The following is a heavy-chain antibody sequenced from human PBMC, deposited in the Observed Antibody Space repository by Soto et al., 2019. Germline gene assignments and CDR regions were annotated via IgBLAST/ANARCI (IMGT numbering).Heavy chain of an antibody. J-gene: IGHJ6*02. CDR1: SASLGDHH. Sequence: NPSETLSLTCAVFSASLGDHHWAWIRQSPGKGLEWIGEVHPSGSTDYNPSLKSRLTLSLDTSKNQLSLKVASVTAADTAVYFCARGKPSGYRFGPRNFFYYGLDVWGPGTTVTVSS. D-gene: IGHD5-18*01. CDR2: VHPSGST. V-gene: IGHV4-34*01. CDR3: ARGKPSGYRFGPRNFFYYGLDV.